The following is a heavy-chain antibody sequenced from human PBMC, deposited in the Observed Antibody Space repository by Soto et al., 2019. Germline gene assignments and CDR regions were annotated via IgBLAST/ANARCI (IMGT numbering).Heavy chain of an antibody. J-gene: IGHJ4*02. D-gene: IGHD1-26*01. CDR3: ARSAVRATKSGFDS. Sequence: QVQLQESGPGLVKPSQTLSLTCNVSGDSINNGGHYWSWIRQPPGKGLEWIGFIYYSGTTYYNPSLKSRVTISVHTSKIQFSLKLNSVTAADTAVYYCARSAVRATKSGFDSWGQGTLVTVSS. CDR1: GDSINNGGHY. V-gene: IGHV4-31*03. CDR2: IYYSGTT.